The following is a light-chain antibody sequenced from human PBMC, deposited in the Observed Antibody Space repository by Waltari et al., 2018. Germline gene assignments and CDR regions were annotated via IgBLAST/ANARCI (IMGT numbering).Light chain of an antibody. J-gene: IGLJ2*01. Sequence: SYDLTQPPSVSVYPGQTARITCSGDAFPRLYAYWYQQKPGQAPVLLIYKDSERPSGIPDRVSGSSSGTTVTLTISGVQAEDEADYYCQSADTNFADHVAFGGGTQLTVL. CDR3: QSADTNFADHVA. CDR2: KDS. CDR1: AFPRLY. V-gene: IGLV3-25*03.